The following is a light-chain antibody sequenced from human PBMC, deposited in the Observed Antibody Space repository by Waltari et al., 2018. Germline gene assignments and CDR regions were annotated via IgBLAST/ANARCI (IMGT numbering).Light chain of an antibody. CDR3: QQYSSSPNS. J-gene: IGKJ2*03. Sequence: DIVLTQSPGSLSLSPGERATLSCRASQSISSSYLAWYQQKPGQAPRLLIYDVSSRATGIPDRFSGSGSGTDFTLTISRLDPEDFAVYFCQQYSSSPNSFGQGTKLEI. V-gene: IGKV3-20*01. CDR2: DVS. CDR1: QSISSSY.